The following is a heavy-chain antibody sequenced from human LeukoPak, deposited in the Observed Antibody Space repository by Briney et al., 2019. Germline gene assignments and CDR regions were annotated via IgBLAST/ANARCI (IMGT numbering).Heavy chain of an antibody. V-gene: IGHV3-15*01. CDR3: AKANRITMIVVGRNWFDP. CDR2: IKSKTDGGTT. Sequence: GGSLRLSCAASEFTFINAWVSWVRQAPGKGLEWVGRIKSKTDGGTTDYAAPVKGRFTISRDDSKNTLYLQMNSLRAQDTAVYYCAKANRITMIVVGRNWFDPWGQGTLVTVSS. D-gene: IGHD3-22*01. CDR1: EFTFINAW. J-gene: IGHJ5*02.